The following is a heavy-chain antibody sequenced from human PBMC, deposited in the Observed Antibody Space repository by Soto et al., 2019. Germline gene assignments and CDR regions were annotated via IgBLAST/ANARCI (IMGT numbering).Heavy chain of an antibody. CDR1: GGSISSYY. Sequence: SETLSLTCTVSGGSISSYYWSWIRQPPGKGLEWIGYIYYSGSTNYNPSLKSRVTISVDTSKNQFSLKLSSVTAADTAVYYCARRNKNWSYFDYWGQGTLVTVSS. V-gene: IGHV4-59*08. D-gene: IGHD1-1*01. CDR2: IYYSGST. J-gene: IGHJ4*02. CDR3: ARRNKNWSYFDY.